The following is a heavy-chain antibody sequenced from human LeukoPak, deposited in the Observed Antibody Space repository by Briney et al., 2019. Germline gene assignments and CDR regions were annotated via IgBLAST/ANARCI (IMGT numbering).Heavy chain of an antibody. Sequence: SVKVSCKASGGTFSSYAISWVRQAPGQGLEWMGGIIPIFGTANYAQKFQGRVTITADESTSTPYMEMSSLRSEDTAVYYCARAIYCGGDCYQYYFDYWGQGTLVTVSS. J-gene: IGHJ4*02. V-gene: IGHV1-69*01. D-gene: IGHD2-21*01. CDR1: GGTFSSYA. CDR3: ARAIYCGGDCYQYYFDY. CDR2: IIPIFGTA.